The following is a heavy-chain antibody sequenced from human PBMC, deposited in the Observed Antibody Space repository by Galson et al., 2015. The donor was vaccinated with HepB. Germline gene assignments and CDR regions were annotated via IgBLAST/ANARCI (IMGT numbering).Heavy chain of an antibody. CDR1: GFTFSSYG. J-gene: IGHJ4*02. CDR2: IWYDGSNK. CDR3: AKEWTPYCSGGSCNLFDY. Sequence: SLRLSCAASGFTFSSYGMHWVRQAPGKGLEWVAVIWYDGSNKYYADSVKGRFTISRDNSKNTLYLQMNSLRAEDTAVYYCAKEWTPYCSGGSCNLFDYWGQGTLVTVSS. D-gene: IGHD2-15*01. V-gene: IGHV3-33*06.